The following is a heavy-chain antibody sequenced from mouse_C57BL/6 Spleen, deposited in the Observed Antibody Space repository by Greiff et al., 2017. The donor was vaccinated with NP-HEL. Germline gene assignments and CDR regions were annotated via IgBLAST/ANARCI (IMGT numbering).Heavy chain of an antibody. CDR2: ISNGGGST. CDR3: ARQDGPYLRAMDY. Sequence: EVQLVESGGGLVQPGGSLKLSCAASGFTFSDYYMYWVRQTPEKRLEWVAYISNGGGSTYYPDTVKGRFTISRDNAKNTLYLQMSRLKSEDTAMYYCARQDGPYLRAMDYWGQGTSVTVSS. D-gene: IGHD5-5*01. J-gene: IGHJ4*01. V-gene: IGHV5-12*01. CDR1: GFTFSDYY.